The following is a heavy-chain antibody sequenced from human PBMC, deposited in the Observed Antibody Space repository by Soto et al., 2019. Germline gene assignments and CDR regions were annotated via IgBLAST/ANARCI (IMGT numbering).Heavy chain of an antibody. Sequence: QVQLVQSGAEVKKPGASVKVSCKASGYIFTNYYIYWVRQAPGQGLEWMGVINPSGGTTGYAQQFQGRVTMTRDTSTSTAYMELNSLRSEDTAVYYCARIEVGVAAPLNYWGQGILVTVSS. CDR3: ARIEVGVAAPLNY. CDR2: INPSGGTT. J-gene: IGHJ4*02. V-gene: IGHV1-46*01. D-gene: IGHD1-26*01. CDR1: GYIFTNYY.